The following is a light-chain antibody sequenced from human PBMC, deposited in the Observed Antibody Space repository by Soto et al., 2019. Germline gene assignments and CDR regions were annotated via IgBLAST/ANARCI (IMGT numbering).Light chain of an antibody. Sequence: DIQMTQSPSTLSASVGDRVTITCRASQSISSWLAWYQQKPGTAPKLLIYKASTLESGVPSRFSGSRSGTEFTLTVSSLQPDDFATYYCQQYNDSFPYTFGHGTNVDI. J-gene: IGKJ2*01. CDR1: QSISSW. CDR3: QQYNDSFPYT. V-gene: IGKV1-5*03. CDR2: KAS.